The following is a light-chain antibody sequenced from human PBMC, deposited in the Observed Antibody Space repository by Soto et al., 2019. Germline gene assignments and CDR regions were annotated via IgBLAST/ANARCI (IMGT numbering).Light chain of an antibody. Sequence: QSALTQPASVSGSPGQSITISCTGTKSDVGGYNYVSWYQQHPGKAPKLIIYNVGNRPSGVSNRFSGSKSGNTASLTISGLQAEDEADYYCSSYASSRTLVFGGGTKLTVL. CDR3: SSYASSRTLV. V-gene: IGLV2-14*01. CDR2: NVG. J-gene: IGLJ2*01. CDR1: KSDVGGYNY.